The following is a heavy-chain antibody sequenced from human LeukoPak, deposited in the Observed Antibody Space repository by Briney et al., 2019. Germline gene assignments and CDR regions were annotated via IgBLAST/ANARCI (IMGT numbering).Heavy chain of an antibody. CDR3: AELGITMIGGV. D-gene: IGHD3-10*02. J-gene: IGHJ6*04. CDR2: INSDGSST. Sequence: GGSLRLSCAASGFTFSSYWMHWVRHAPGKGLVWVSRINSDGSSTSYADSVKGRFTISRDNAKNSLYLQMNSLGAEDTAVYYCAELGITMIGGVWGKGTTVTISS. V-gene: IGHV3-74*01. CDR1: GFTFSSYW.